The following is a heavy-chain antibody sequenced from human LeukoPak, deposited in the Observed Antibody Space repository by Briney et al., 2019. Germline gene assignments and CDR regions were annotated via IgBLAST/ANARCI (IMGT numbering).Heavy chain of an antibody. D-gene: IGHD2-15*01. V-gene: IGHV3-48*01. Sequence: GGSLRLSCAASGFTFSSYSMNWVRQAPGKGLEWVSYISSSSRTIYYADSVKGRFTISRDNAKNSLYLQMNSLRAEDTAVYYCARDPLYCSGGSCYYYYYMDVWGKGTTVTVSS. CDR2: ISSSSRTI. CDR3: ARDPLYCSGGSCYYYYYMDV. J-gene: IGHJ6*03. CDR1: GFTFSSYS.